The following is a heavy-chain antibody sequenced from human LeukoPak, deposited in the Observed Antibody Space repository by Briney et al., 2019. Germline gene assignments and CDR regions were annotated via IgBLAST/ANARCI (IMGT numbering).Heavy chain of an antibody. CDR3: AREGNGNWFDP. V-gene: IGHV1-69*13. J-gene: IGHJ5*02. CDR1: GGAFSSYA. Sequence: VASVNVSCKASGGAFSSYAISWVRQAPGQGLEWMGGIIPIFGTANYAQKFQGRVTITADESTSTAYMELSSLRSEDTAVYYCAREGNGNWFDPWGQGTLVTVSS. D-gene: IGHD4-23*01. CDR2: IIPIFGTA.